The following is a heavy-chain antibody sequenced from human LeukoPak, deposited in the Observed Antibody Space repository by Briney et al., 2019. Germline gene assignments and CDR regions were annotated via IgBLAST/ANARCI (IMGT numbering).Heavy chain of an antibody. CDR1: GYTFTSYA. D-gene: IGHD5-12*01. Sequence: ASVKVSCKASGYTFTSYAMNWVRQAPGQGLEWMGWINPNSGGTNYAQKFQGRVTMTRDTSISTAYMELSRLRSDDTAVYYCARIMVAKGKAYWGQGTLVTVSS. CDR3: ARIMVAKGKAY. V-gene: IGHV1-2*02. CDR2: INPNSGGT. J-gene: IGHJ4*02.